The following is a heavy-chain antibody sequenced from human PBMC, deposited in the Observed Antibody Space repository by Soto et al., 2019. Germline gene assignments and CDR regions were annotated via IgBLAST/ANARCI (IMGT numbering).Heavy chain of an antibody. J-gene: IGHJ6*03. D-gene: IGHD5-12*01. CDR3: ARESGGATATLDYYYFYMDV. CDR1: GDTFNDYY. Sequence: QVQLVQSGAEVKKPGASVTVSCRSSGDTFNDYYIHWVRQAPGQGLEWMGWINPNGGVTKYAQKFQGWGSMARDTFIRTVYMQLSRLRSDDTAVYYCARESGGATATLDYYYFYMDVWGTGTTVTVSS. V-gene: IGHV1-2*04. CDR2: INPNGGVT.